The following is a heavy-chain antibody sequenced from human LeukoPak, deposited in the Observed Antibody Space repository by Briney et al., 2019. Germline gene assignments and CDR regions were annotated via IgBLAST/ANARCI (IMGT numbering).Heavy chain of an antibody. Sequence: ASVKVSCKASGGTFSSYAISWVRQAPGQGLEWMGGIIPIFGTANYAQKFQGRVTITTDESTSTAYMELSSLRSEDTAVYYCAILSDYGDYYYYYYMDVRGKGTTVTVSS. J-gene: IGHJ6*03. CDR2: IIPIFGTA. D-gene: IGHD4-17*01. CDR1: GGTFSSYA. V-gene: IGHV1-69*05. CDR3: AILSDYGDYYYYYYMDV.